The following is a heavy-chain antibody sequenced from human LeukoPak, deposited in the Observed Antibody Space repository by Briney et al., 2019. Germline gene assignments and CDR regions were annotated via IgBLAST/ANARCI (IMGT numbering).Heavy chain of an antibody. Sequence: SETLSLTCAVSGGSFSGYYWSWIRQPPGKGLEWIGEINHSGSTNYNPSLKSRVTISVDTSKNQFSLKLSSVTAADTAVYYCARGDYDILTGYYRASYFDYWGQGTLVTVSS. CDR1: GGSFSGYY. CDR3: ARGDYDILTGYYRASYFDY. D-gene: IGHD3-9*01. V-gene: IGHV4-34*01. J-gene: IGHJ4*02. CDR2: INHSGST.